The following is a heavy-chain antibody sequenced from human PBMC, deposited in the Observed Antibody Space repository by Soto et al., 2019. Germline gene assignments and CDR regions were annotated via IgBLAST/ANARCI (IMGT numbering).Heavy chain of an antibody. CDR3: ARESAGTLFYYYYYYGMDV. CDR1: GYTFTSYY. CDR2: INPSGGST. Sequence: SVKVSCKASGYTFTSYYMHWVRQAPGQGLEWMGIINPSGGSTSYAQKFQGRVTMTRDTSTSTVYMELSSLRSEDTAVYYCARESAGTLFYYYYYYGMDVWGQGTTVTVSS. V-gene: IGHV1-46*01. D-gene: IGHD6-13*01. J-gene: IGHJ6*02.